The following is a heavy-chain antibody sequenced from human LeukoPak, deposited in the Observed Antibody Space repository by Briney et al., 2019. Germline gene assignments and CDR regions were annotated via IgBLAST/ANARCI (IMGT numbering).Heavy chain of an antibody. CDR1: GYSISSGYY. J-gene: IGHJ4*02. Sequence: PSETLSLTCTVSGYSISSGYYWGWIRQPPGKGLEWIGSIYHSGSTYYNPSLKSRVTISVDTSKNQFSLKLSSVTAADTAVYYCARRGYYDSSGYSTQPFDYWGQGTLVTVSS. D-gene: IGHD3-22*01. CDR2: IYHSGST. CDR3: ARRGYYDSSGYSTQPFDY. V-gene: IGHV4-38-2*02.